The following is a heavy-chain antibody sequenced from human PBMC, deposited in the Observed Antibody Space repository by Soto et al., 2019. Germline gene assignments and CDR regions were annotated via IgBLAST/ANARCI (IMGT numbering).Heavy chain of an antibody. CDR3: ARGTKYYDFWSGHEGEFYYYYYAMDV. J-gene: IGHJ6*02. Sequence: QVQLVQSGAEVKKPGSSVKVSCKASGGTFSSYAISWVRQAPGQGLEWMGGIIPMFGTANYAQKFQGRVTITADESTSTAYMELSSLRSEDTAVYYCARGTKYYDFWSGHEGEFYYYYYAMDVWGQGTTVTVSS. CDR2: IIPMFGTA. D-gene: IGHD3-3*01. V-gene: IGHV1-69*12. CDR1: GGTFSSYA.